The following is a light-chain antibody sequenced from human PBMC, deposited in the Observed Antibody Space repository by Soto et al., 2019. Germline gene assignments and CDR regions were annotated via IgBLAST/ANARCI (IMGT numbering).Light chain of an antibody. CDR1: QSISTF. V-gene: IGKV3-15*01. J-gene: IGKJ5*01. CDR3: QQYYSYPPT. Sequence: EVVFTQSPCTLSLFPGERATLSCRASQSISTFLAWYQQKPGQAPRLLIYGASTRATGIPARFSGSGSGTEFTLTISSLQSEDFATYYCQQYYSYPPTFGQGTRLEIK. CDR2: GAS.